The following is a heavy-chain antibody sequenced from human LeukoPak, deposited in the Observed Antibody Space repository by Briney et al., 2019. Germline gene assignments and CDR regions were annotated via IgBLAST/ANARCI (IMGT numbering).Heavy chain of an antibody. CDR2: IYSGGST. Sequence: GGSLRLSCAASGFTFSSNYMSWVRQAPGKGLEWVSVIYSGGSTYFADSVKGRFTISRDNSKNTLYLQMNSLRAEDTAVYYCARTNSMLYYFDYWGQGTLVTVSS. CDR3: ARTNSMLYYFDY. J-gene: IGHJ4*02. D-gene: IGHD2-8*01. V-gene: IGHV3-53*01. CDR1: GFTFSSNY.